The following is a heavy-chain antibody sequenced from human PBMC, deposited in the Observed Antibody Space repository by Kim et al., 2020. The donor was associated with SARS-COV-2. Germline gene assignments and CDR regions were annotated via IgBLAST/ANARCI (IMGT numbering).Heavy chain of an antibody. CDR3: ARGNYYESVSLSGYYKGMDV. CDR1: GLSFDSSA. D-gene: IGHD3-10*01. J-gene: IGHJ6*02. CDR2: ISYDGSNT. Sequence: GGSLRLSCAASGLSFDSSAMNWVRQAPGKGLEWVAVISYDGSNTEYADSVKGRFTISRDNSKSTLSLQMNSLRFEDTAVYYCARGNYYESVSLSGYYKGMDVWGQGTMVTVSS. V-gene: IGHV3-30-3*01.